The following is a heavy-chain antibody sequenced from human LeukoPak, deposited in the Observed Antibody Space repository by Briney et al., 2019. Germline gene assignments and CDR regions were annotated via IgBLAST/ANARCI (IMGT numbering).Heavy chain of an antibody. CDR2: IYYSGST. V-gene: IGHV4-39*01. CDR3: ASLYKYYYDSSGYYYVTRYFDC. CDR1: GGSISSSSYY. D-gene: IGHD3-22*01. Sequence: SETLSLTCTVSGGSISSSSYYWGWIRQPPGKGLEWIGSIYYSGSTYYDPSLKSRVTISVDTSKNQFSLKLSSVTAADTAVYYCASLYKYYYDSSGYYYVTRYFDCWGQGTLVTVSS. J-gene: IGHJ4*02.